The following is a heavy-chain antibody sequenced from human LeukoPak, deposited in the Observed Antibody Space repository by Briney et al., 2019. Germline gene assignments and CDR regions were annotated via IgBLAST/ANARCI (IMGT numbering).Heavy chain of an antibody. J-gene: IGHJ4*02. Sequence: ASVKVSCKASGGTFSSYAISWIRQAPGQGLEWMGWMNPNSGGTNSAQKFQGRVTMTRDTSINTAYMELSRLRSDDTAVYYCVRDTSPPYWGQGTQVTVSP. D-gene: IGHD3-16*01. CDR3: VRDTSPPY. CDR1: GGTFSSYA. V-gene: IGHV1-2*02. CDR2: MNPNSGGT.